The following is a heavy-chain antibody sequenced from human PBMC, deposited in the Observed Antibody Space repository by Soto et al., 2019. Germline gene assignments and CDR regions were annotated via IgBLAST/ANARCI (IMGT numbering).Heavy chain of an antibody. CDR1: GYTLTELS. J-gene: IGHJ5*02. V-gene: IGHV1-24*01. Sequence: ASVKVSCKVSGYTLTELSMHWVRQAPGKGLEWMGGFDPEDGETIYAQKFQGRVTMTEDTSTDTAYMELSSLRSEDTAVYYCATGDDSSGKINWFDPWGQGTLVTVYS. D-gene: IGHD3-22*01. CDR3: ATGDDSSGKINWFDP. CDR2: FDPEDGET.